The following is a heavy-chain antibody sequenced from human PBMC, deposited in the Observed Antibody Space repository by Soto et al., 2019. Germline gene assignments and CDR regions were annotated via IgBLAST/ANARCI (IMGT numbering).Heavy chain of an antibody. J-gene: IGHJ4*02. Sequence: LVQSGTEVKRPGSSLNVSCRASGDDISRYSITWRRHVPGQRLAWMVGGFPISPAADSAQKFQDRLTIIADKSTNSFYMNLSTVRSEDTAVYFCAAQCLYYPSHQVTLEYWGQGTPVIVSS. D-gene: IGHD3-10*01. V-gene: IGHV1-69*06. CDR3: AAQCLYYPSHQVTLEY. CDR1: GDDISRYS. CDR2: GFPISPAA.